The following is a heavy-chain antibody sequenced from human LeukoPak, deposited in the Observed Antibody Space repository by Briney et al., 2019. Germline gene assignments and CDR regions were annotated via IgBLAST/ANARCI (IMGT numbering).Heavy chain of an antibody. CDR1: GGSFSGYY. D-gene: IGHD1-7*01. V-gene: IGHV4-34*01. CDR3: ARDRKEWNYDGAPYYFDY. J-gene: IGHJ4*02. Sequence: SETLSLTCAVYGGSFSGYYWSWIRQPPGKGLEWIGEINHSGSTNYNPSLKSRVTISVDTSKNQFSLKLSSVTAEDTAVYYCARDRKEWNYDGAPYYFDYWGQGTLVTVSS. CDR2: INHSGST.